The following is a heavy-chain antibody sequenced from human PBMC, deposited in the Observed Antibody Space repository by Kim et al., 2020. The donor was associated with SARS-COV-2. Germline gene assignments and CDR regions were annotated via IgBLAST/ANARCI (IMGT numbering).Heavy chain of an antibody. Sequence: NSNPSLKSRVTVAVDTSKNQFSWIVNSVTAADTAVYYCARGQIPSGYSDYWGQGMLVTVSS. D-gene: IGHD3-22*01. V-gene: IGHV4-34*01. J-gene: IGHJ4*02. CDR3: ARGQIPSGYSDY.